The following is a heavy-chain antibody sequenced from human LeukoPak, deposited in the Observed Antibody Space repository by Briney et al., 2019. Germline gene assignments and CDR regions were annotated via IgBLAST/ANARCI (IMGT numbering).Heavy chain of an antibody. Sequence: GGSLRLSCAASGFTFSSYGMNWIRQAPGKGLEWVSGISGSGGTTYYADSVKGRFTISRDNSKNSLSLQVSSLRAEDTAVYYCAKTNGYYSDWGQGTLVTVSS. J-gene: IGHJ4*02. CDR3: AKTNGYYSD. D-gene: IGHD3-22*01. V-gene: IGHV3-23*01. CDR2: ISGSGGTT. CDR1: GFTFSSYG.